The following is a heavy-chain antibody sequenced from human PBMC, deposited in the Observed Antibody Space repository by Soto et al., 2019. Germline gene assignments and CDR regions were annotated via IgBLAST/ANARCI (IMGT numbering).Heavy chain of an antibody. V-gene: IGHV3-23*01. Sequence: GGSLRLSCAASGFTFSSYAMSWVRQAPGKGLEWVSAISGSGGSTYYADSVKGRFTISRDNSKNTLYLQMNSLRAEDTAVYYCAKSRDSYGYQYYFDYRGQGTLVTVSS. J-gene: IGHJ4*02. CDR2: ISGSGGST. CDR3: AKSRDSYGYQYYFDY. D-gene: IGHD5-18*01. CDR1: GFTFSSYA.